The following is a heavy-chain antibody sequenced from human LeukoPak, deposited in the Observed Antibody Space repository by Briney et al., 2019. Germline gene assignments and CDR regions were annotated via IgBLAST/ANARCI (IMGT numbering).Heavy chain of an antibody. J-gene: IGHJ4*02. CDR3: AKSAKDGYNTYYFDY. D-gene: IGHD5-24*01. CDR1: GFTFSSYG. CDR2: ISYDGSNK. V-gene: IGHV3-30*18. Sequence: GGSLRLSCAASGFTFSSYGMHWVRQAPGKGLEWVAVISYDGSNKYYADSVKGRFTISRDNSKNTLYLQMNSLRAVDTAVYYCAKSAKDGYNTYYFDYWGQGTLVTVSS.